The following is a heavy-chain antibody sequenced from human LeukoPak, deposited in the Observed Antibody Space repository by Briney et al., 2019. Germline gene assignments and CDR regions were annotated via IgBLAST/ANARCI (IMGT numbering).Heavy chain of an antibody. Sequence: ASVKVSCKASGYTFTSYDINWVRQATGQRLEWMGWMNPNSGNTNYAQKFQGRVTMTEDTSTDTAYMELSSLRSEDTAVYYCATEIPYYDILTGYYIESDYWGQGTLVTVSS. D-gene: IGHD3-9*01. CDR2: MNPNSGNT. J-gene: IGHJ4*02. CDR1: GYTFTSYD. V-gene: IGHV1-8*01. CDR3: ATEIPYYDILTGYYIESDY.